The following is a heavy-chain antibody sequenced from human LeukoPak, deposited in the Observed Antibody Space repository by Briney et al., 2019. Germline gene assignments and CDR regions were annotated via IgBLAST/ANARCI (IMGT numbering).Heavy chain of an antibody. CDR2: INHSGST. V-gene: IGHV4-34*01. CDR1: GGSFSGYY. CDR3: ARAGDSSGYYHEYFQH. D-gene: IGHD3-22*01. Sequence: SETLSLTCAVYGGSFSGYYWSWIRQPPGKGLEWIGEINHSGSTNYNPSPKSRVTISVDTSKNQFSLKLSSVTAADTAVYYCARAGDSSGYYHEYFQHWGQGTLVTVSS. J-gene: IGHJ1*01.